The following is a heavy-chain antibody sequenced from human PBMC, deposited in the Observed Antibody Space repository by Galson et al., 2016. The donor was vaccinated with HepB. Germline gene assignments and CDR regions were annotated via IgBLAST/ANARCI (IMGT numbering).Heavy chain of an antibody. Sequence: SLRLSCAASGFSFSNDDMHWVRQASGKGLEWVGRIRSKASNYATAYAASVKGRFTISRDDSKNTAYLQMNSLKTEDTAVYYCTTSLVYYFDYWGQGTLVTVSS. D-gene: IGHD2-21*01. CDR3: TTSLVYYFDY. CDR1: GFSFSNDD. V-gene: IGHV3-73*01. J-gene: IGHJ4*02. CDR2: IRSKASNYAT.